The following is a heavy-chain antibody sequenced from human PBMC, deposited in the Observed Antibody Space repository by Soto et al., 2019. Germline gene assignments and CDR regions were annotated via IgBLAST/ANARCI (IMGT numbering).Heavy chain of an antibody. CDR1: VYTFTSYA. J-gene: IGHJ4*02. CDR3: ARRYFDWLNYFDP. CDR2: INAGNGNT. V-gene: IGHV1-3*01. D-gene: IGHD3-9*01. Sequence: ASVKVSCKASVYTFTSYAIHCVRQAPGQRLEWMGWINAGNGNTKYSQKFQGRVTITRDTSASTAYMELSSLRSEDTAVYYCARRYFDWLNYFDPWGQGTLVTVSS.